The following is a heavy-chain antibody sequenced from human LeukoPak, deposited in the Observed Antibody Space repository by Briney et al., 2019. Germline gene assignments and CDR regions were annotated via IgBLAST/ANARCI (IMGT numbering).Heavy chain of an antibody. V-gene: IGHV4-34*01. CDR3: AKYRSTYYYYGMDV. CDR1: GESFSGYY. D-gene: IGHD5/OR15-5a*01. Sequence: SETLSLTCAVYGESFSGYYWSWIRQPPGKGLEWIGEINHSGSTNYNPSLKSRVTISVDTSKNQFSLKLSSVTAADTAVYYCAKYRSTYYYYGMDVWGQGTTVTVSS. J-gene: IGHJ6*02. CDR2: INHSGST.